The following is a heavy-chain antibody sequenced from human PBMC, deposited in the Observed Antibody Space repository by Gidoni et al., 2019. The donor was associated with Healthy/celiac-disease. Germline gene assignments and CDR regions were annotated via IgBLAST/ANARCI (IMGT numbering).Heavy chain of an antibody. V-gene: IGHV4-39*01. D-gene: IGHD3-3*01. J-gene: IGHJ4*02. CDR3: ARHKYYDFWSGPLPHYFDY. Sequence: QLQLQESGPGLVKPSETLSLTCTVSGGSIRSSRYYWGWIRQPPGKGLEWIGSIYYSGSTYYNPSLKSRVTISVDTSKNQFSLKLSSVTAADTAVYYCARHKYYDFWSGPLPHYFDYWGQGTLVTVSS. CDR2: IYYSGST. CDR1: GGSIRSSRYY.